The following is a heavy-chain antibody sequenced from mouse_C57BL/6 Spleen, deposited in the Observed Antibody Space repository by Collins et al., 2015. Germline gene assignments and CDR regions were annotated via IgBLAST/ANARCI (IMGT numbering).Heavy chain of an antibody. V-gene: IGHV1-64*01. J-gene: IGHJ4*01. D-gene: IGHD2-4*01. Sequence: QVQLQQPGAELVKPGASVKLSCKASGYTFTSYWMHWVKQRPGQGLEWIGMIHPNSGSTNYNEKFKSKATLTVDKSSSTAYMQLSSLTSEDSAVYYCARGGSYYDYFYAMDYWGQGTSVTVSS. CDR3: ARGGSYYDYFYAMDY. CDR2: IHPNSGST. CDR1: GYTFTSYW.